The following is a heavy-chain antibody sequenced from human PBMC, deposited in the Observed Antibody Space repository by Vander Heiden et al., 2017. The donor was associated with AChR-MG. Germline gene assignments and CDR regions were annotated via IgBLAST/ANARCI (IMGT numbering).Heavy chain of an antibody. V-gene: IGHV5-10-1*03. CDR1: GYSFTSYW. CDR3: ARHWYCSSTSCYYYYYGMDV. CDR2: IDPSDSYT. Sequence: EVQLVQSGAEVKKPGESLRISCKGSGYSFTSYWISWVRQRPGKGLEWMGRIDPSDSYTNYSPSFQGHVTISADKSISTAYLQWSSLKASDTAMYYCARHWYCSSTSCYYYYYGMDVWGQGTTVTVSS. J-gene: IGHJ6*02. D-gene: IGHD2-2*01.